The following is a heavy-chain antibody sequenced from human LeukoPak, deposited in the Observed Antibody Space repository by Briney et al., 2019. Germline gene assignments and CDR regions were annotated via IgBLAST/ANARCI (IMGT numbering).Heavy chain of an antibody. CDR1: GFTFSSYS. Sequence: GGSLRLSCAASGFTFSSYSMNWVRQAPGKGLEWVSAISGSGGSTYYADSVKGRFTISRDNSKNTLYLQMNSLRAEDTAVYCCAKAAVTTRSGYTTASMDVWGQGTTVTVSS. J-gene: IGHJ6*02. CDR2: ISGSGGST. D-gene: IGHD3-3*01. V-gene: IGHV3-23*01. CDR3: AKAAVTTRSGYTTASMDV.